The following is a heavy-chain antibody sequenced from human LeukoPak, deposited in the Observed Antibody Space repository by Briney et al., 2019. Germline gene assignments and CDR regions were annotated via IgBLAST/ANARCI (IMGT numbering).Heavy chain of an antibody. CDR3: WRGLGYGDQHY. D-gene: IGHD5-18*01. J-gene: IGHJ4*02. V-gene: IGHV4-34*01. CDR1: GGSFSGYY. Sequence: SETLSLTCAVSGGSFSGYYWSWIRQPPGQGLEWMGEINHSGSNNYNPYLKSRVTTTISTTTNKSSLKLLSVTAADTAVYYYWRGLGYGDQHYWGQGTLVTVSS. CDR2: INHSGSN.